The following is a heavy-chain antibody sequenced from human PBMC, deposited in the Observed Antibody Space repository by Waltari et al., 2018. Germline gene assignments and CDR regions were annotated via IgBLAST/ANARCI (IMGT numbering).Heavy chain of an antibody. Sequence: QVQLVQSGAEVKQPGASVKVSCRVSGYSLTESALHWVRPAPGKGLEWLGGFDPEYGEAVYAQEFQGRVTMTEDTSKDTAYMELSSLTYEDTAVYYCTRDRVGYCSGGTCYSRWFDPWGQGTLVTVSS. J-gene: IGHJ5*02. V-gene: IGHV1-24*01. CDR3: TRDRVGYCSGGTCYSRWFDP. D-gene: IGHD2-15*01. CDR1: GYSLTESA. CDR2: FDPEYGEA.